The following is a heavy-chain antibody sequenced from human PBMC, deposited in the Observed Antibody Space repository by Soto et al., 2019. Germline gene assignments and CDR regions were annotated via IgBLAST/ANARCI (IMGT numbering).Heavy chain of an antibody. V-gene: IGHV3-48*02. CDR1: GFTFSSYH. Sequence: GGSLRLSCAASGFTFSSYHMNWVRQAPGKGLEWVSYIRSSSNFIYYAGSVKGRFTISRDNAKNSLYLQMNSLRDEDTAVYYYAREGDSSSSSDFDSWGQGTLVT. CDR3: AREGDSSSSSDFDS. D-gene: IGHD6-6*01. CDR2: IRSSSNFI. J-gene: IGHJ5*01.